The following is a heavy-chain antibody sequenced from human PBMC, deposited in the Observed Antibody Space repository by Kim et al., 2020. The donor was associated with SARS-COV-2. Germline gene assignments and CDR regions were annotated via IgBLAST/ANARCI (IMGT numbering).Heavy chain of an antibody. V-gene: IGHV1-8*01. CDR1: GYTFTSYD. J-gene: IGHJ6*02. D-gene: IGHD2-2*01. CDR3: AVPAATGYYYYGMDV. CDR2: MNPNSGNT. Sequence: ASVKVSCQASGYTFTSYDINWVRQATGQGLEWMGWMNPNSGNTGYAQKFQGRVTMTRNTSISTAYMELSSLRSEDTAVYYCAVPAATGYYYYGMDVWGQGTTVTVSS.